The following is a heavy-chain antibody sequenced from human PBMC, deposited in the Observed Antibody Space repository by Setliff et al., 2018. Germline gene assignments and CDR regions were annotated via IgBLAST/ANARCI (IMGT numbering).Heavy chain of an antibody. V-gene: IGHV4-34*01. CDR3: ARGVDYGDYEGSKYFQH. D-gene: IGHD4-17*01. J-gene: IGHJ1*01. Sequence: SETLSLTCAVYGGSFSTYYWIWIRQPPGKGLEWIGEINHSGSTNYNPSLKSRVTISVDTSKNQFSLKLSSVTAADTAVYYCARGVDYGDYEGSKYFQHWGQGTLVTVS. CDR2: INHSGST. CDR1: GGSFSTYY.